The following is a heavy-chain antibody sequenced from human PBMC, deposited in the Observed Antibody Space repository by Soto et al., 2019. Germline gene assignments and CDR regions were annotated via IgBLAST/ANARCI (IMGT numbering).Heavy chain of an antibody. V-gene: IGHV4-31*03. Sequence: SETLSLTCTVSGGSISSGGYYWSWIRQHPGTGLEWIGYISYSGSTYYNPSLKSRVTISVDTSKNQFSLKLSSVTAADTAVYYCARWPQLEPRFDYWGQGTLVTVSS. J-gene: IGHJ4*02. CDR2: ISYSGST. CDR1: GGSISSGGYY. CDR3: ARWPQLEPRFDY. D-gene: IGHD1-1*01.